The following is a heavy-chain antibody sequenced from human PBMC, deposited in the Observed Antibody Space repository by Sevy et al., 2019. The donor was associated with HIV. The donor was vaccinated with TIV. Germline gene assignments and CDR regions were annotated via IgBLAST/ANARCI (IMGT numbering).Heavy chain of an antibody. D-gene: IGHD3-10*01. CDR2: FDPEDGET. V-gene: IGHV1-24*01. CDR3: ATERPGPLGVRGVIITFGMDV. CDR1: GYTLTELS. J-gene: IGHJ6*02. Sequence: ASVKVSCKVSGYTLTELSMHWVRQAPGKGLEWMGGFDPEDGETIYAQKFQGRVTMTEDTSTDTAYMELSSLRSEDTAVYYCATERPGPLGVRGVIITFGMDVWGQGTTVTVS.